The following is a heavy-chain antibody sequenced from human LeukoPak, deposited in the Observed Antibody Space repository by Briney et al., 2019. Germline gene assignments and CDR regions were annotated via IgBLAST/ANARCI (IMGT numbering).Heavy chain of an antibody. J-gene: IGHJ6*02. Sequence: ASVKVSCKASGYTFTGYYMHWVRQAPGQGLEWMGWINPNSGGTNHAQKFQGRVTMTRDTSISTAYMELSRLRSDDTAAYYCARAAVVATILDYYYYGMDVWGQGTTVTVSS. CDR3: ARAAVVATILDYYYYGMDV. D-gene: IGHD5-12*01. V-gene: IGHV1-2*02. CDR2: INPNSGGT. CDR1: GYTFTGYY.